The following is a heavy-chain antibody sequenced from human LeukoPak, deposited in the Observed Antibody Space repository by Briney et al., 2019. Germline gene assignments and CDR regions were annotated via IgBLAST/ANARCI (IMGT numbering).Heavy chain of an antibody. CDR2: ISGSGGST. J-gene: IGHJ3*02. V-gene: IGHV3-23*01. D-gene: IGHD6-19*01. Sequence: PGGSLRLSCAASGFTFSDSAMTWVRQAPGKGLEWVSSISGSGGSTFYADSVKGRFTISRDNSKNTLYLQMNSLRAEDTAVYYCAKRITVVARDAFDIWGQGTMVTVSS. CDR3: AKRITVVARDAFDI. CDR1: GFTFSDSA.